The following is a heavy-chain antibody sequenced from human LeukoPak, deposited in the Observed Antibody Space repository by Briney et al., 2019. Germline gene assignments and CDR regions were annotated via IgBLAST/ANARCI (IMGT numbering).Heavy chain of an antibody. J-gene: IGHJ3*02. Sequence: PLGSLRLSCAASGVTVSSNYMSWVRQAPGKGLEWVSVIYSDGSTYYADSVKGRFTISRDNSKNTLHLQMNSLRAEDTAVYYCARAQTGKREWLYAFDIWGLGTMVTVSS. D-gene: IGHD3-3*01. CDR1: GVTVSSNY. CDR2: IYSDGST. V-gene: IGHV3-53*01. CDR3: ARAQTGKREWLYAFDI.